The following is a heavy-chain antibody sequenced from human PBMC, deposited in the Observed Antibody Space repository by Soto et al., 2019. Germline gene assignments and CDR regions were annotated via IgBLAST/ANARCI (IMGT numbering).Heavy chain of an antibody. Sequence: SETLSLTCTVSGGSISSYYWSWIRQPPGKGLEWIGYIYYSGSTNYNPSLKSRVTISVDTSKNQFSLKLSSVTAADTAVYYRARDLGAARPRDSYYYYMDVWGKGTTVTVSS. V-gene: IGHV4-59*01. J-gene: IGHJ6*03. CDR1: GGSISSYY. D-gene: IGHD6-6*01. CDR2: IYYSGST. CDR3: ARDLGAARPRDSYYYYMDV.